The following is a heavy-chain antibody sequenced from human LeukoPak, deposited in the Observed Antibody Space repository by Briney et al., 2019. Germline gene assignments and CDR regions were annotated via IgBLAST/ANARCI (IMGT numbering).Heavy chain of an antibody. Sequence: PSETLSLTCAVYGGSFSGYYWSWIRQPPGKGLEWIGEINHSGSTNYNPSLKSRVTISVDTSKNQFSLKLSPVTAADTAVYYCAREEYSSSSSSHYYYGMDAWGQGTTVTVSS. CDR1: GGSFSGYY. CDR3: AREEYSSSSSSHYYYGMDA. J-gene: IGHJ6*02. D-gene: IGHD6-6*01. CDR2: INHSGST. V-gene: IGHV4-34*01.